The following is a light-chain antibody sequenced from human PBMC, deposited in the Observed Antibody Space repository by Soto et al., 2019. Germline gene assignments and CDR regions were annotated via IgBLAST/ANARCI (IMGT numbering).Light chain of an antibody. CDR1: SSDVGEENY. Sequence: QSALTQHPSASGYPGQSGTITCSGTSSDVGEENYVSWYQQHPGKVPKLILYEVSKRPSGVPDRFSGSRSGNTASLNVSGLQAEDEADYYCSSFAGSPVVFGGGTKLTVL. V-gene: IGLV2-8*01. J-gene: IGLJ2*01. CDR3: SSFAGSPVV. CDR2: EVS.